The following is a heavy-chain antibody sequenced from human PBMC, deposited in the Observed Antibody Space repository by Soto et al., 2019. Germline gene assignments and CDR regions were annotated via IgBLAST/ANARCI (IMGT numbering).Heavy chain of an antibody. D-gene: IGHD2-8*01. CDR2: INPSGGST. Sequence: GASVKVSCKASGYTFTSYYMHWVRQAPGQGLEWMGIINPSGGSTSYAQKFQGRVTMTRDTSTSTVYMELSSLRSDDTAVYYCARDHEIVLMDGASAFDYWGQGTLVTVSS. CDR3: ARDHEIVLMDGASAFDY. CDR1: GYTFTSYY. V-gene: IGHV1-46*01. J-gene: IGHJ4*02.